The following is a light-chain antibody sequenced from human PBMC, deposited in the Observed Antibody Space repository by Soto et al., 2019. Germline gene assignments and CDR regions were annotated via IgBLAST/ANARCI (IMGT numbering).Light chain of an antibody. CDR2: DAS. Sequence: DIPMTQSPATLSASVGDRVTITCRASQSVRSWLAWYQQKPGTAPKLLIFDASRLESRVPSRFSGSASGTEFTLTISSLQPDDFATYYCQQYDNYPLTFGGGTKVDIK. CDR1: QSVRSW. J-gene: IGKJ4*01. V-gene: IGKV1-5*01. CDR3: QQYDNYPLT.